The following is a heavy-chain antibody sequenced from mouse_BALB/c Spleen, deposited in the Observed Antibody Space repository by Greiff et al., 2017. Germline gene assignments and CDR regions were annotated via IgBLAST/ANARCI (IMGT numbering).Heavy chain of an antibody. D-gene: IGHD2-3*01. CDR1: GFTFSSYG. V-gene: IGHV5-6*01. Sequence: EVQVVESGGDLVKPGGSLKLSCAASGFTFSSYGMSWVRQTPDKRLEWVATISSGGSYTYYPDSVKGRFTISRDNAKNTLYLQMSSLKSEDTAMYYCARSDGSYAMDYWGQGTSVTVSS. CDR2: ISSGGSYT. J-gene: IGHJ4*01. CDR3: ARSDGSYAMDY.